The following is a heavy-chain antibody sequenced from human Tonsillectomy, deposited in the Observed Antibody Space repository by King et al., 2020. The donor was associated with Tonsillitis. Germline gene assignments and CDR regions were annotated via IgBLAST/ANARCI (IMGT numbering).Heavy chain of an antibody. V-gene: IGHV3-23*04. Sequence: QLVQSGGGLVQPGGSLRLSCAASGFTFSSYAMSWVRQAPRKGLEWVSAISGSGGSTYYADSVKGRFTISRDNSKNTLYLQMNSLRAEDTAVYYCAKEAGLYYYDSSGFKDAFDIWGQGTMVTVSS. CDR1: GFTFSSYA. D-gene: IGHD3-22*01. CDR2: ISGSGGST. J-gene: IGHJ3*02. CDR3: AKEAGLYYYDSSGFKDAFDI.